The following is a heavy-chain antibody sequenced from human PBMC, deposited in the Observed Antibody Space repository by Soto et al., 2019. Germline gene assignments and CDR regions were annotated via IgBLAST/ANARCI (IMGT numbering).Heavy chain of an antibody. CDR3: ARDKITGLFDY. J-gene: IGHJ4*02. CDR2: INHSGST. V-gene: IGHV4-34*01. D-gene: IGHD2-8*02. Sequence: QVQLQQWGAGLLKPSEILSLTSAGYGGSISGYYWTWIRQPPGTGLEWIGEINHSGSTNYNPSLKSRVTISVDSSKNQFSLKLTSVTAADTAVYYCARDKITGLFDYWGQGTLVTVSS. CDR1: GGSISGYY.